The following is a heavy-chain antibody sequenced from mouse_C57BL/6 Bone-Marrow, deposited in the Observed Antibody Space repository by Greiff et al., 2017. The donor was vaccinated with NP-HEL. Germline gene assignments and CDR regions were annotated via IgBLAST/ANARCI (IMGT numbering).Heavy chain of an antibody. CDR3: TRGYGNYAWFAY. D-gene: IGHD2-1*01. CDR2: IDPENGDT. V-gene: IGHV14-4*01. Sequence: EVQRVESGAELVRPGASVKLSCTASGFNIKDDYMHWVKQRPEQGLEWIGWIDPENGDTEYASKFQGKATITADTSSNTAYLQLSSLTSEDTAVYYCTRGYGNYAWFAYWGQGTLVTVSA. J-gene: IGHJ3*01. CDR1: GFNIKDDY.